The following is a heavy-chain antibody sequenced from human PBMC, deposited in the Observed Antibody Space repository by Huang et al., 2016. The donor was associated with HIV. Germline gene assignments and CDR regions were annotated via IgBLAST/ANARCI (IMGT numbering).Heavy chain of an antibody. CDR1: GYTFSIYG. V-gene: IGHV1-18*03. J-gene: IGHJ4*02. CDR3: ARVPSDHFSDY. CDR2: VSAYSGYT. Sequence: QIQLVQSGPEVKKPGASVKVSCKASGYTFSIYGISWVRQATGQGPEWMGWVSAYSGYTNYSQKFQGRVTMTADTSASTAYMDLRSLTSDDMAVYYCARVPSDHFSDYWGQGTLVTVSS.